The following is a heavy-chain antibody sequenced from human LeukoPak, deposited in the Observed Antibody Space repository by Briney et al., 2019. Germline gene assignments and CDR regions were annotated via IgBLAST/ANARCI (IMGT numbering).Heavy chain of an antibody. Sequence: SETLSLTCTVSGGSISSGGYYWSWIRQHPGKGLEWIGYIYYSGSTYYNPSLKSRVTISVDTPKNQFSLKLSSVTAADTAVYYCARACGGGSCYYYYGMDVWGQGTTVTVSS. CDR2: IYYSGST. CDR1: GGSISSGGYY. J-gene: IGHJ6*02. V-gene: IGHV4-31*03. D-gene: IGHD2-15*01. CDR3: ARACGGGSCYYYYGMDV.